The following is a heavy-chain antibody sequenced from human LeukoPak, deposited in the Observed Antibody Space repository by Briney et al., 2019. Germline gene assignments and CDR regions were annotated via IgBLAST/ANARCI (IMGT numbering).Heavy chain of an antibody. Sequence: GASVKVSCKASGYTFTSYGISWVRQAPGQGLEWMRWISAYNGNTNYAQKLQGRVTMTTDTSTSTAYMELRSLRSDDTAVYYCARALSYSSSWYEFDYWGQGTLVTVSS. CDR1: GYTFTSYG. CDR2: ISAYNGNT. D-gene: IGHD6-13*01. V-gene: IGHV1-18*01. J-gene: IGHJ4*02. CDR3: ARALSYSSSWYEFDY.